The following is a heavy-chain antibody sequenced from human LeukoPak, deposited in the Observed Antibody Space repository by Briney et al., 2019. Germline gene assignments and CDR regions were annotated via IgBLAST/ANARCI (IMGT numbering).Heavy chain of an antibody. CDR3: ARASMVRGVIDW. CDR2: INPNSGGT. Sequence: ASVKVSCKASGYTFTGYYMHWVRQAPGQGLEWMGWINPNSGGTNYAQKFQGRVTMTRDTSISTAYMELSRLRSDDTAVYYRARASMVRGVIDWWGQGTLVTVSS. V-gene: IGHV1-2*02. D-gene: IGHD3-10*01. J-gene: IGHJ4*02. CDR1: GYTFTGYY.